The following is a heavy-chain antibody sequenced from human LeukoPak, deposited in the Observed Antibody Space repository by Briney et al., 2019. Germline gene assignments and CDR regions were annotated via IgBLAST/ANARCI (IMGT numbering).Heavy chain of an antibody. J-gene: IGHJ4*02. CDR2: IKQDGSEK. Sequence: PGGSLRLSCAASGFTLSYYWMSWVRQAPGKGREWVANIKQDGSEKNYVDSVKGRFTISRDNAKNSLYLQMNSLRAEDTAVYYCARDRGGHSHWGQGTLVTVSS. V-gene: IGHV3-7*01. CDR3: ARDRGGHSH. D-gene: IGHD5-18*01. CDR1: GFTLSYYW.